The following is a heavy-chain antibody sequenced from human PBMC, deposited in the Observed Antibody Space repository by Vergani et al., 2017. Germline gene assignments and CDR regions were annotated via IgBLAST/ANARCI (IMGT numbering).Heavy chain of an antibody. CDR2: INPNSGGT. Sequence: QVQLVQSGAEVKKPGASVKVSCKASGYTFTGYYMHWVRQAPGQGLEWMGWINPNSGGTNYAQKFQGRVTMTRDTSISTAYMELSRLRSDDTAGYYCARDVYCSSTSCYGWFDPWGQGTLVTVSS. D-gene: IGHD2-2*01. CDR3: ARDVYCSSTSCYGWFDP. CDR1: GYTFTGYY. J-gene: IGHJ5*02. V-gene: IGHV1-2*02.